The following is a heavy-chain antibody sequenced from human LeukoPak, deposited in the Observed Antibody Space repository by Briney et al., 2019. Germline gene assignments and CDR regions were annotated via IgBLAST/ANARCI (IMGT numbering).Heavy chain of an antibody. CDR2: ISWNSGSI. D-gene: IGHD3-10*01. CDR3: AKSYYYGSGSYYLFDY. CDR1: GFTFDDYA. J-gene: IGHJ4*02. Sequence: GGSLRLSCAASGFTFDDYAMHWVRQAPGEGLEWVSGISWNSGSIGYADSVKGRFTISRDNAKNSLYLQMNSLRAEDTALYYCAKSYYYGSGSYYLFDYWGQGTLVTVSS. V-gene: IGHV3-9*01.